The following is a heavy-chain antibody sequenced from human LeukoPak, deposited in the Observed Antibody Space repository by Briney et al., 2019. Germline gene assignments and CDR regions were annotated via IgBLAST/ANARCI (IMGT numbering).Heavy chain of an antibody. D-gene: IGHD5-18*01. V-gene: IGHV3-15*01. CDR3: TNVDTAMVTLIIDY. CDR1: GFTFSNAW. Sequence: GGSLRLSCAASGFTFSNAWMSWVRQAPGKGLEWVGRIKSKTDGGITDYAAPVKGRFTISRDDSKNTLYLQMNSLKTEDTAVYYCTNVDTAMVTLIIDYWGQGTLVTVSS. J-gene: IGHJ4*02. CDR2: IKSKTDGGIT.